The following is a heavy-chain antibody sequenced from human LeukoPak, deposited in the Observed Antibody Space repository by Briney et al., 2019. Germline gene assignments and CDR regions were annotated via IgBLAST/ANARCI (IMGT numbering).Heavy chain of an antibody. CDR2: IKQDGYEK. Sequence: GGSLRLSCAVSGFTSSNYWMSWVRQAPGKGLEWVANIKQDGYEKYYVDSVKGRFTISRDNAKNSLYLQMDSLRAEDTAVFYCARVYSSSSGKNAFDIWGQGTVVIVSS. J-gene: IGHJ3*02. V-gene: IGHV3-7*03. D-gene: IGHD6-6*01. CDR1: GFTSSNYW. CDR3: ARVYSSSSGKNAFDI.